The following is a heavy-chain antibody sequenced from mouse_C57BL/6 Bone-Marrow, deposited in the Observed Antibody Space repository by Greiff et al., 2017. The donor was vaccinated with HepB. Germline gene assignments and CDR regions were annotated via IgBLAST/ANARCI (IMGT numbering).Heavy chain of an antibody. CDR3: ARKRFITTDWYFDV. Sequence: QVQLKESGPELVKPGASVKLSCKASGYNFTSYDINWVKQRPGQGLEWIGWIYPRDGSTKYNEKFKGKATLTVDTSSSTAYMELHSLTSEDSAVYFFARKRFITTDWYFDVWGTGTTVTVSS. V-gene: IGHV1-85*01. CDR2: IYPRDGST. D-gene: IGHD1-1*01. J-gene: IGHJ1*03. CDR1: GYNFTSYD.